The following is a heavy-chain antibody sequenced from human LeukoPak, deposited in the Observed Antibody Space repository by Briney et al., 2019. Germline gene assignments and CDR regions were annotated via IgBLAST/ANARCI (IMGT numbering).Heavy chain of an antibody. D-gene: IGHD2/OR15-2a*01. CDR2: ISGSGGST. J-gene: IGHJ4*02. CDR1: GFTFSSYA. Sequence: PGGSLRLSCAASGFTFSSYAMSWVRQAPGKGLEWVSTISGSGGSTYYADSVKGRFTISRDNSKNTLYLQMNSLRAEDTALYYCAKDRSMAYEFDYWGQGTLVTVSS. V-gene: IGHV3-23*01. CDR3: AKDRSMAYEFDY.